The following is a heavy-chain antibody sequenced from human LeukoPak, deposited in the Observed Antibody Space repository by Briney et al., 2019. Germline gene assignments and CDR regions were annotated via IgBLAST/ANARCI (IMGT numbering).Heavy chain of an antibody. CDR2: ISAGGVST. CDR1: GFTFSSYA. CDR3: AKGSGLYYDSSGYPDY. V-gene: IGHV3-23*01. J-gene: IGHJ4*02. D-gene: IGHD3-22*01. Sequence: PGGSLRLSCAASGFTFSSYAMSWVRQAPGKGLEWVSAISAGGVSTYYADSVKGRFTISRDNSKNTLYLQMNSLRAEDTAVYYCAKGSGLYYDSSGYPDYWGQGTLVTVSS.